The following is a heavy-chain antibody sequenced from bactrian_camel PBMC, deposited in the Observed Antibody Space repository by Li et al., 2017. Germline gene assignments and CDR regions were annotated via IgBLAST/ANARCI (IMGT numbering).Heavy chain of an antibody. Sequence: GGGSVQAGESRRLSCVTSGYTSTTSCVAWVRQAPGKQREGVVSIDRDGRATYADSVKGRFTISRDNAKNTVYLQMNSLRSEDTALYYCATLPCSGYCYYFYSWGQGTQVTVS. CDR1: GYTSTTSC. D-gene: IGHD2*01. CDR2: IDRDGRA. V-gene: IGHV3S53*01. J-gene: IGHJ6*01. CDR3: ATLPCSGYCYYFYS.